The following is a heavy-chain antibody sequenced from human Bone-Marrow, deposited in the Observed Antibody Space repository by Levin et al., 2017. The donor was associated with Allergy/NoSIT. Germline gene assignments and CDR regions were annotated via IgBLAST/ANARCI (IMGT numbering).Heavy chain of an antibody. D-gene: IGHD3-10*01. CDR3: ATGGTWFEGFYFDN. CDR1: GNFLSSKY. CDR2: ILYGGGT. V-gene: IGHV4-59*01. Sequence: SETLSLTCTVSGNFLSSKYWTWIRQSPGKGLEWIGYILYGGGTNYNPSLKSRVTISADTSKNEFSLNVRSMTTADTAIYYCATGGTWFEGFYFDNWGQGTLITVSS. J-gene: IGHJ4*02.